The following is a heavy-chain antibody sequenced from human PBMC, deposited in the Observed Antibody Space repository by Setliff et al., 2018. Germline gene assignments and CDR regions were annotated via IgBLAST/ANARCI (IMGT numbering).Heavy chain of an antibody. CDR2: IFYNGRT. V-gene: IGHV4-59*02. J-gene: IGHJ6*03. CDR3: ARDRTIFGVDNFYYYMDV. CDR1: GVSVTSSY. D-gene: IGHD3-3*01. Sequence: KPSETLSLTCNVSGVSVTSSYWSWMRQRPGKGLEWIGNIFYNGRTNYNPSLKSRVTMSVDTARNQFSLRLSSVTAADTAVYYCARDRTIFGVDNFYYYMDVWGRGSTVTVSS.